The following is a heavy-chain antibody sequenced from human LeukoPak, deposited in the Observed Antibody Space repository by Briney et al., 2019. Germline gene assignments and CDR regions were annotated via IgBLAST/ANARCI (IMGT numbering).Heavy chain of an antibody. V-gene: IGHV3-23*01. D-gene: IGHD6-13*01. J-gene: IGHJ4*02. CDR2: ISGSGGST. Sequence: PGGSLRLSCAASGFTFSSYAMSWVRQAPGKGLEWVSAISGSGGSTYYADSVKGRFTISRDNSKNPLYLQMNSLRAEDTAVYYCAKVSSYSSSWGYWGQGTLVTVSS. CDR1: GFTFSSYA. CDR3: AKVSSYSSSWGY.